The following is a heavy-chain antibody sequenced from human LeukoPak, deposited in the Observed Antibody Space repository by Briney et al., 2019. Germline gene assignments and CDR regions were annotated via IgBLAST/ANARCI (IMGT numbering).Heavy chain of an antibody. D-gene: IGHD6-19*01. CDR2: IYYSGST. CDR1: GGSISSYY. CDR3: ARVIAVAGYYYYGMDV. V-gene: IGHV4-59*01. Sequence: SETLSLTCTVSGGSISSYYWSWFRQPPGKGLEWIGYIYYSGSTNYNPSLKSRVTISVDTSKNQFSLKLSSVTAADTAVYYCARVIAVAGYYYYGMDVWGQGTTVTVSS. J-gene: IGHJ6*02.